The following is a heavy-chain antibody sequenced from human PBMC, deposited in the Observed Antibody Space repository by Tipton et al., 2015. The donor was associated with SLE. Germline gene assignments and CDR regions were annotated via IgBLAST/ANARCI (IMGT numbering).Heavy chain of an antibody. Sequence: TLSLTCTVYGGSISSGDYFWNWIRQHPGKGLEWIGYIYYSGSTYYNPSLKSRVTISVDTSKNQFSLKRSSVTAADTAVYYCALVPRWHYFFDYWGQGTLITVSS. CDR2: IYYSGST. CDR1: GGSISSGDYF. CDR3: ALVPRWHYFFDY. D-gene: IGHD4-23*01. V-gene: IGHV4-31*03. J-gene: IGHJ4*02.